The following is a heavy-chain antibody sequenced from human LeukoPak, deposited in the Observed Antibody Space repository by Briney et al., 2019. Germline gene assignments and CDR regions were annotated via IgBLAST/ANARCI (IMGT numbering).Heavy chain of an antibody. CDR1: GGTFSSYA. Sequence: ASVKVSCKASGGTFSSYAISWVRQAPGQGLEWMGGIIPIFGTANYAQKFQGRVTITTDESTCTAYMELSSLRSEDTAVYYCARVVNGWELQHYYYMDVWGKGTTVTVSS. D-gene: IGHD1-26*01. CDR3: ARVVNGWELQHYYYMDV. V-gene: IGHV1-69*05. CDR2: IIPIFGTA. J-gene: IGHJ6*03.